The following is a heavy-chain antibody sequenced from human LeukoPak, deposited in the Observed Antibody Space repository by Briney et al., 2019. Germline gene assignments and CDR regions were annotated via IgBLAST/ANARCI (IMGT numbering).Heavy chain of an antibody. CDR3: ARFTYSSSWYYYYYGMDV. CDR2: INHSGST. CDR1: GGSFSGYY. J-gene: IGHJ6*02. V-gene: IGHV4-34*01. Sequence: PSETLSLTCAVYGGSFSGYYWSWIRQPPGKGLEWIGEINHSGSTKYNPSLKSRVTISVDTSKNQFSLKLSSVTAADTAVYYCARFTYSSSWYYYYYGMDVWGQGTTVTVSS. D-gene: IGHD6-13*01.